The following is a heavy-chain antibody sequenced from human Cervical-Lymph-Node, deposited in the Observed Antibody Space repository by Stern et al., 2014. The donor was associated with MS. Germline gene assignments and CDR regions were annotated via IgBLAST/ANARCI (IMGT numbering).Heavy chain of an antibody. J-gene: IGHJ4*02. Sequence: MQLVESGSEWKKPGASVKVSCKASGYTFSGYSLNWVRQAPGQGLEWMGWINTNSGNTTYAQGFTGRFVFSLDTSVSTAYLQISSLKTEDTGIYFCARFVDYPMGRVFDVWGQGTQVTVSS. V-gene: IGHV7-4-1*02. D-gene: IGHD3-10*01. CDR1: GYTFSGYS. CDR3: ARFVDYPMGRVFDV. CDR2: INTNSGNT.